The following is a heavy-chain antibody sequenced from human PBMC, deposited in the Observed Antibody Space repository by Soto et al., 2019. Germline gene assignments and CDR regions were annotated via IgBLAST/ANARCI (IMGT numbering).Heavy chain of an antibody. CDR2: INAANGDT. CDR1: GYTFTSCG. J-gene: IGHJ5*02. CDR3: VRRHVSATGIDWFDP. V-gene: IGHV1-3*01. D-gene: IGHD6-13*01. Sequence: GASVKVSCKASGYTFTSCGIHWVRQAPEQRLEWMGWINAANGDTKYSPKFQGRVTITRDTSASTAYMELSSLRSEDTAVYYCVRRHVSATGIDWFDPWGQGTLVTVSS.